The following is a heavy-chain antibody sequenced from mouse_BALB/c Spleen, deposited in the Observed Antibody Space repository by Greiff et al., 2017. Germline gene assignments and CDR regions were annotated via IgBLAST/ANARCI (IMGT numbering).Heavy chain of an antibody. Sequence: EVQLVESGGGLVQPGGSRKLSCAASGFTFSSFGMHWVRQAPEKGLEWVAYISSGSSTIYYADTVKGRFTISRDNPKNTLFLQMTSLRSEDTAMYYCARRRYYDYEGYAMDYWGQGTSVTVSS. CDR2: ISSGSSTI. CDR1: GFTFSSFG. J-gene: IGHJ4*01. D-gene: IGHD2-4*01. V-gene: IGHV5-17*02. CDR3: ARRRYYDYEGYAMDY.